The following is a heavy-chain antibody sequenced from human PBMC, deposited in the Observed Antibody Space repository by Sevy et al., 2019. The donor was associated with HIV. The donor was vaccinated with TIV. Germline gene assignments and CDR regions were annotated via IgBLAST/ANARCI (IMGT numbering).Heavy chain of an antibody. Sequence: GGCLRLSCAASGFTFSSYWMSWVRQAPGKGLEWVANIKQDGSEKYYVDSVKGRFTISRDNAKNSLYLQMNSLRAEDTAVYYCASGVPFYYYDSKGWGQGTMVTVSS. CDR2: IKQDGSEK. J-gene: IGHJ3*01. V-gene: IGHV3-7*01. CDR3: ASGVPFYYYDSKG. CDR1: GFTFSSYW. D-gene: IGHD3-22*01.